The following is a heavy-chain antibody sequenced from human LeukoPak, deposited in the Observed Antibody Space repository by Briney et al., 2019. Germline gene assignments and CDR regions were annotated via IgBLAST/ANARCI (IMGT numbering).Heavy chain of an antibody. Sequence: ASVKVSCKASGYTFTGYYMHWVRQAPGQGLEWMGWINPNSGGTNYAQKFQGRVTMTRDTSISTAYMELSRLRSDDTAVYYCANCSSTSCYYYYYMDVWGKGTTVTVSS. CDR3: ANCSSTSCYYYYYMDV. CDR2: INPNSGGT. J-gene: IGHJ6*03. CDR1: GYTFTGYY. V-gene: IGHV1-2*02. D-gene: IGHD2-2*01.